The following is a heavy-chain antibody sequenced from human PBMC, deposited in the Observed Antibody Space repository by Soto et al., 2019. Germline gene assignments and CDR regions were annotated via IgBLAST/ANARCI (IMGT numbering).Heavy chain of an antibody. D-gene: IGHD2-2*03. CDR2: INSDGSST. Sequence: GGSLRLSCAASGFTFSSYWMHWVRQAPGKGLVWVSRINSDGSSTSYADSVKGRFTISRDNAKNTLDLQMNSLRAEDTAVYYCARDSVVDIVVVPAAIVSGMDVWGQGTTVTVSS. J-gene: IGHJ6*02. CDR1: GFTFSSYW. CDR3: ARDSVVDIVVVPAAIVSGMDV. V-gene: IGHV3-74*01.